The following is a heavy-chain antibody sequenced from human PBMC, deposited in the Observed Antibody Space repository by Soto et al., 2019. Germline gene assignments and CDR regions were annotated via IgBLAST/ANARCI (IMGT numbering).Heavy chain of an antibody. CDR1: GYTFTSYG. D-gene: IGHD1-26*01. CDR2: ISAYNGNT. CDR3: ASSLHWELRSYYYYGMDV. V-gene: IGHV1-18*01. J-gene: IGHJ6*02. Sequence: QVQLVQSGAEVKKPGASVKVSCKASGYTFTSYGISWVRQAPGQGLEWMGWISAYNGNTNYAQKLQGRVTMTADTSTSTAYMELRSLRSDDTAVYYCASSLHWELRSYYYYGMDVWGQGTTVTVSS.